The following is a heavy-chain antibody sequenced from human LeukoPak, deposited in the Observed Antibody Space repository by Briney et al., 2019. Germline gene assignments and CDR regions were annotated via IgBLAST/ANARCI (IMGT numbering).Heavy chain of an antibody. V-gene: IGHV4-34*01. Sequence: SETLSLTCAVYGGSFSGYYWSWIRQPPGKRLEWIGEINHSGSTNYNPSLKSRVTISVDTSKNQFSLKLSSVTAADTAVYHCARVLGYSSSWYRKYYFDYWGQGTLVTVSS. J-gene: IGHJ4*02. CDR2: INHSGST. CDR3: ARVLGYSSSWYRKYYFDY. D-gene: IGHD6-13*01. CDR1: GGSFSGYY.